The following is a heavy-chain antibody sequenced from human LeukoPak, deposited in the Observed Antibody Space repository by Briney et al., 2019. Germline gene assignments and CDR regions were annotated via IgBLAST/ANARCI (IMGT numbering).Heavy chain of an antibody. CDR3: ARVSFFRWAATRPSYYYYYMDV. CDR1: GGSFSGYY. D-gene: IGHD2-15*01. V-gene: IGHV4-34*01. Sequence: PSETLSLTCAVYGGSFSGYYWSWIRQPPGKGLEWIGEINHSGSTNYNPSLKSRVTISVDTSKNQFSLKLSSVTAADTAVYYCARVSFFRWAATRPSYYYYYMDVWGQGTTVTIS. CDR2: INHSGST. J-gene: IGHJ6*03.